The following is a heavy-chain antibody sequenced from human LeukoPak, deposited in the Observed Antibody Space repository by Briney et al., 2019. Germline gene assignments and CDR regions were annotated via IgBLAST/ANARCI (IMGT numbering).Heavy chain of an antibody. V-gene: IGHV3-7*03. Sequence: PGGSLRLSCAASGFTFSSYWMTWVRQAPGQGLEWVAHIKEDGSVTEHSESVKGRFTVSRDNAKNSLYLQMNTLRAEDTAVYYCLRWRGHAFFESWGQGTLVTVSS. CDR2: IKEDGSVT. CDR3: LRWRGHAFFES. J-gene: IGHJ5*01. D-gene: IGHD3-16*01. CDR1: GFTFSSYW.